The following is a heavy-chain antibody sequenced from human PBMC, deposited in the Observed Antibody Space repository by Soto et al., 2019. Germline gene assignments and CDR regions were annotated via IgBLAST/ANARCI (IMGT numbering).Heavy chain of an antibody. D-gene: IGHD6-6*01. CDR1: GFTFTTYA. Sequence: EVQLLESGGGLVQPGGSLRLSCAASGFTFTTYAMSWVRQAPGKGLEWVSAISGSASRTYYADSVKCRFTMSRDNSKNTLYLQMNSLRAGETAVYYCAKYWDTTFRSSSHWGQGTLVSVSS. CDR2: ISGSASRT. V-gene: IGHV3-23*01. CDR3: AKYWDTTFRSSSH. J-gene: IGHJ4*02.